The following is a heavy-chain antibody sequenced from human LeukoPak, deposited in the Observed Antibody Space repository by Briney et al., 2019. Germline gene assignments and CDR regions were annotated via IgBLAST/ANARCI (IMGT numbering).Heavy chain of an antibody. CDR2: ISSSSSDI. CDR3: PRDRATVIRRYYYYYMDA. V-gene: IGHV3-21*03. J-gene: IGHJ6*03. CDR1: GFTFSGYA. D-gene: IGHD4-17*01. Sequence: GGSLRLSCAASGFTFSGYAMSWGRQAPGKGLEGGSCISSSSSDIYYAHTVKGRFTISRDDSKSIAYLQMNTLKTEDTAVYYCPRDRATVIRRYYYYYMDAWGKGTTVTVSS.